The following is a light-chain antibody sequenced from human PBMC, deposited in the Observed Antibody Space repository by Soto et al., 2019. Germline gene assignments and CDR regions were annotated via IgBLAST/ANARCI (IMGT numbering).Light chain of an antibody. V-gene: IGKV3-15*01. CDR3: QQYNNWLTWT. CDR2: GAF. Sequence: EIVMTQSPATLSVSPGERATISCRASQSVSSNLAWYQQKPGQAPRLLIYGAFTRATGIPARFSGSGSGTEFTLTISSLQSEDFAVYYCQQYNNWLTWTFGQGTKVDIX. CDR1: QSVSSN. J-gene: IGKJ1*01.